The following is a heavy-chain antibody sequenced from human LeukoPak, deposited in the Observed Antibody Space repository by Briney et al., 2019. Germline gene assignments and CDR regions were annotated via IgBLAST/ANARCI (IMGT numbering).Heavy chain of an antibody. Sequence: GGSLRLSCAASGFTFSSYAMSWVRQTPGKGLEWVSAISGSGGSTYYADSVKGRFTISRDNSKNTLYLQMNSRRAEDTAVYYCAQDTPGHRPPMFYDSSGYSPTWGQGTLVNVSS. CDR2: ISGSGGST. CDR1: GFTFSSYA. V-gene: IGHV3-23*01. CDR3: AQDTPGHRPPMFYDSSGYSPT. J-gene: IGHJ4*02. D-gene: IGHD3-22*01.